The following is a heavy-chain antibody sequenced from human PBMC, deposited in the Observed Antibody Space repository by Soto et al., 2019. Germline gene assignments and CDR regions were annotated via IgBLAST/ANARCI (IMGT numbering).Heavy chain of an antibody. CDR2: INGYNGNT. D-gene: IGHD3-16*01. Sequence: QVQLVQSGAEVKKPGASVKVSCKASGYTFTSYGITWVRQAPGQGLEWLGWINGYNGNTNYSQKLQGRVTMTTDTCTRTAYLELGSLRSDDTAVYYCARIGDVPYYYCGMDVWGQGTTVTVSS. CDR1: GYTFTSYG. CDR3: ARIGDVPYYYCGMDV. V-gene: IGHV1-18*01. J-gene: IGHJ6*02.